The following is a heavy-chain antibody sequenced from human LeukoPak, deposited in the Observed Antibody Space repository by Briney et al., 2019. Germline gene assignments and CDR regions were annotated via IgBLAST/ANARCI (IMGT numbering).Heavy chain of an antibody. J-gene: IGHJ5*02. V-gene: IGHV1-18*01. CDR1: GYTFTSYG. D-gene: IGHD1-7*01. CDR2: ISAYNGNT. CDR3: ARDWGLIGTTDWGGHENWFDP. Sequence: GASVKVSCKASGYTFTSYGISWVRQAPGQGLEWVGWISAYNGNTNYAQKLQGRVTMTTDTSTSTAYMELRSLRSDDTAVYYCARDWGLIGTTDWGGHENWFDPWGQGTLVTVSS.